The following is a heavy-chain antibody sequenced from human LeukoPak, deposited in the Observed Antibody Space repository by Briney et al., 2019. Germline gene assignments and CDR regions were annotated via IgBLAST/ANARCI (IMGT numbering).Heavy chain of an antibody. CDR3: ARDLELRGGFDY. V-gene: IGHV3-33*01. J-gene: IGHJ4*02. D-gene: IGHD1-7*01. CDR2: IWNDGSNK. CDR1: GFTFSSYG. Sequence: GGSLRLSCAASGFTFSSYGMHWVRQAPGKGLEWVAVIWNDGSNKYYADSVKGRFTISRDNSKNTLYLQMNSLRAEDTAVYYCARDLELRGGFDYWGQGTLVTVSS.